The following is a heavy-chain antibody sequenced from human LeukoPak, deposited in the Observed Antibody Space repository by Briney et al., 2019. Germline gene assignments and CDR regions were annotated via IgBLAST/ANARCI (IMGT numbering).Heavy chain of an antibody. Sequence: GASVKVSCKASGYTFTSYAISWVRQAPGQGLEWMGGIIPIFGTANYAQKFQGRVTITADESTSTAYMELSSLRSEDTAVYYCARAPYCGGDCYFPSDWYFDLWGRGTLVTVSS. J-gene: IGHJ2*01. CDR2: IIPIFGTA. CDR3: ARAPYCGGDCYFPSDWYFDL. D-gene: IGHD2-21*01. V-gene: IGHV1-69*13. CDR1: GYTFTSYA.